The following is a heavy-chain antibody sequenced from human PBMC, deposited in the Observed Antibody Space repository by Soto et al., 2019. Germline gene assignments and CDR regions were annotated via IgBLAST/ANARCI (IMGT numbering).Heavy chain of an antibody. CDR1: GGTFNSYD. CDR2: IIPIVETP. Sequence: QVQLVQSGAEVKKPGSSMKVSCKASGGTFNSYDINWVRQAPGQGLEWMGGIIPIVETPKYAQKFQGRVTRTADESTNTVYMELCSLRSEDTAMYYCARLSRPNYYDTSGFFKDNWFDPWGQGTLVTVSS. V-gene: IGHV1-69*01. J-gene: IGHJ5*02. D-gene: IGHD3-22*01. CDR3: ARLSRPNYYDTSGFFKDNWFDP.